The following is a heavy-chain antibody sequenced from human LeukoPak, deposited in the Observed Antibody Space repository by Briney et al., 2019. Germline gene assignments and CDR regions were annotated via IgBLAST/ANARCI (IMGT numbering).Heavy chain of an antibody. Sequence: PGGSLRLSCSASGFTASSTSIVWVRQAPGNCLECVSYIRGDTSTEYAEYVRGRFTISRDDAKHTVYLQMNRLRVEETSVYYCARRRGGYGDGDFDYWGQGTLVTVSS. V-gene: IGHV3-66*04. CDR3: ARRRGGYGDGDFDY. J-gene: IGHJ4*02. CDR2: IRGDTST. CDR1: GFTASSTS. D-gene: IGHD4-17*01.